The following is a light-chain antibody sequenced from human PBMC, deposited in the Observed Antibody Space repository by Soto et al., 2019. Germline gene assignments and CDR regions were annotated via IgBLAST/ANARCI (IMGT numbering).Light chain of an antibody. CDR3: CSLTTSHTYV. CDR2: HVT. Sequence: QSALTQPASVSGSPGQSITISSTGTSXDIGHYDYVSWYQQHPGKAPKLMIYHVTSRPSGVSNRYSGSKSGNSASLTISGLQADDEADYYCCSLTTSHTYVFGSGTKFTVL. V-gene: IGLV2-14*03. CDR1: SXDIGHYDY. J-gene: IGLJ1*01.